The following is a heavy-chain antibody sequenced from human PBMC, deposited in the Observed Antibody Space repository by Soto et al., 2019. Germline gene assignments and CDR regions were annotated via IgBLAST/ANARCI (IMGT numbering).Heavy chain of an antibody. V-gene: IGHV5-51*01. CDR2: IYPGDSDT. J-gene: IGHJ4*02. CDR3: TTAQVVATILSDY. CDR1: GYSCTTDW. D-gene: IGHD5-12*01. Sequence: GESLKMSCKGFGYSCTTDWIGWVRQMPGKGLEWMGIIYPGDSDTRYSPSFQGQVTISADKSISTAYLQMNSLKTEDTAVYYCTTAQVVATILSDYWGQETLVTVSS.